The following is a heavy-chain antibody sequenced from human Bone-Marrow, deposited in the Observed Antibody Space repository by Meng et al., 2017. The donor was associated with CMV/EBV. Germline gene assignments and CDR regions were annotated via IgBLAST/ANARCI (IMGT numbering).Heavy chain of an antibody. Sequence: ASVKVSCKASGYTFTNHGISWVRQAPGQGLEWMEWVSPYNGHTNYAQMLQGRVTMTTDTSTSTAYMELRSLRSDDTAVYYCAREVAGYDFWSDRYRGGNWLDPWGRGTLVTVSS. CDR1: GYTFTNHG. V-gene: IGHV1-18*01. CDR3: AREVAGYDFWSDRYRGGNWLDP. D-gene: IGHD3-3*01. CDR2: VSPYNGHT. J-gene: IGHJ5*02.